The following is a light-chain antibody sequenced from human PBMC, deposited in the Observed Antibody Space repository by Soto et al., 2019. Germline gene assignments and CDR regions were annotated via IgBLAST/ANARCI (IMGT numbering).Light chain of an antibody. CDR3: HQYNGWPRT. J-gene: IGKJ1*01. Sequence: EIVMTQSPVTLSVSPGERSTLSCMAIQNISRSLAWYQQKPCKGPSLLIYRTSTRAGGVPARFSGGGSGTEFTLTITSLQSEDFEVYYCHQYNGWPRTFGQGTKVDIK. V-gene: IGKV3-15*01. CDR1: QNISRS. CDR2: RTS.